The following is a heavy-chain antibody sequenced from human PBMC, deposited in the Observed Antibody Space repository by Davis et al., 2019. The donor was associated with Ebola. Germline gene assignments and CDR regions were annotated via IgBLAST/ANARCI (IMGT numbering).Heavy chain of an antibody. D-gene: IGHD3-10*01. V-gene: IGHV4-59*08. Sequence: MPSEPLSPTCTVPSGSVSAHYWAWIRQTPGKGLERVGYVHYDGTTNYNPSLKSRVTISLDKSKNLFSLNLKSATAADTAMYYCARRVPMGNWFGPWGQGALVTVSS. J-gene: IGHJ5*02. CDR1: SGSVSAHY. CDR3: ARRVPMGNWFGP. CDR2: VHYDGTT.